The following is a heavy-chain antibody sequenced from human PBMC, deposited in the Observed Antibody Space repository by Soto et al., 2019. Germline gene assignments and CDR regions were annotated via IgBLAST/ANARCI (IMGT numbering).Heavy chain of an antibody. CDR3: ARGLPRGDREY. D-gene: IGHD4-17*01. Sequence: LRLSFAASGFTVICNYMSWVRQAPGKGLELVSVIYSGGTTYYADSVKGRFTISRDNSKNTLYLQMNSLRVEDTAVYYCARGLPRGDREYWGKGTLVTVSS. V-gene: IGHV3-53*01. J-gene: IGHJ4*02. CDR2: IYSGGTT. CDR1: GFTVICNY.